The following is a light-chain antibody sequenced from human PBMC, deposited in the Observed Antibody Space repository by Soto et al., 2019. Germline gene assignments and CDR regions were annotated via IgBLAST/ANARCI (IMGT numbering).Light chain of an antibody. CDR1: QGISNY. V-gene: IGKV1-33*01. CDR2: DAS. J-gene: IGKJ3*01. Sequence: DIQMTQSPSSLSASVGDRVTITCRASQGISNYLAWYQQKPGKAPKLLTYDASDLETGVPSRFSGSGSGTDFTFTISNLQPEDFATYYCQQYDSLPFTFGPGTKVDFK. CDR3: QQYDSLPFT.